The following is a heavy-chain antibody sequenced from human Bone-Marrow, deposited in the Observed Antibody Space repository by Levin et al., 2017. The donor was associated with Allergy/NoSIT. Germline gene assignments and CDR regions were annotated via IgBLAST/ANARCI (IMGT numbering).Heavy chain of an antibody. V-gene: IGHV3-23*01. CDR1: GFTFSSYA. D-gene: IGHD3-3*01. Sequence: GESLKISCAASGFTFSSYAMSWVRQAPGKGLEWVSAISESGSTTYYADSVKGRFTISRDNSKNTLYLQVNSLRAEDTAVYYCARDMKTISQFDSWGQGTLVTVSS. CDR2: ISESGSTT. J-gene: IGHJ4*02. CDR3: ARDMKTISQFDS.